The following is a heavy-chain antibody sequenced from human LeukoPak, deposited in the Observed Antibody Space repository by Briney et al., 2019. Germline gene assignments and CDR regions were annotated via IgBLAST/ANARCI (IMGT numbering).Heavy chain of an antibody. Sequence: GGSLRLSCAASGFTFSSYGMHWVRQAPGKGLEWVAFIRYDGSNKYYADSVKGRFTISRDNSKNTLYLQMNSLRAEDTAVYYCAKVPVNYYGSGSYFDSWGQGTLVTVSS. CDR1: GFTFSSYG. V-gene: IGHV3-30*02. D-gene: IGHD3-10*01. CDR2: IRYDGSNK. CDR3: AKVPVNYYGSGSYFDS. J-gene: IGHJ4*02.